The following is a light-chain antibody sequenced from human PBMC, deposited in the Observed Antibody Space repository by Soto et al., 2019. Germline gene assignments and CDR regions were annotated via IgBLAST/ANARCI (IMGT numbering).Light chain of an antibody. CDR3: CSYAGSYTLGV. Sequence: QSALTQPRSVSGSPGQSVTISCTGTSSDVGGYNYVSWYQQHPGEAPKLMIYDVSKRPSGVPDRFSGSKSGNTASLTISGLQAEDEADYYCCSYAGSYTLGVFGTGTKLTVL. CDR2: DVS. CDR1: SSDVGGYNY. J-gene: IGLJ1*01. V-gene: IGLV2-11*01.